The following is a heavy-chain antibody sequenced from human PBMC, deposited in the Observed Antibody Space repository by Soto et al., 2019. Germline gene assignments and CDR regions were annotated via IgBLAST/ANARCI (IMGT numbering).Heavy chain of an antibody. CDR1: GFTFADSA. Sequence: SVNASCKASGFTFADSAVPWVRQARVQSLEWIGRFIVDSGNTKSAEKFTERVSMSWDMSTSTAFMELRSLSSDDTAVYYCATPNKTSPFDYWGLVTLLPFS. CDR2: FIVDSGNT. V-gene: IGHV1-58*01. J-gene: IGHJ4*02. D-gene: IGHD4-17*01. CDR3: ATPNKTSPFDY.